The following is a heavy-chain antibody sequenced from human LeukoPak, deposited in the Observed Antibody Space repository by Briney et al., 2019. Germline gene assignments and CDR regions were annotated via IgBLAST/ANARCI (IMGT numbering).Heavy chain of an antibody. Sequence: GGSPRLSCAASGFSYNYMTWVGQAPGKGLEWVSVIYSGDSTYYADSVKGRFTISRDISKNTLYLQMNSLRPEDTAVYHCARDLWDATGYWGQGTLVTVSS. J-gene: IGHJ4*02. CDR3: ARDLWDATGY. CDR2: IYSGDST. CDR1: GFSYNY. V-gene: IGHV3-66*02. D-gene: IGHD3-3*01.